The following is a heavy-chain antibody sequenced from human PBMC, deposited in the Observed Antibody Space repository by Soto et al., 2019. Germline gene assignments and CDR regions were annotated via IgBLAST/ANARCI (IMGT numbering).Heavy chain of an antibody. CDR1: GYTFTNYG. CDR3: ATTNRAGWSIH. D-gene: IGHD6-19*01. Sequence: QVQLVQSGAEVKKPGASVKVSCKASGYTFTNYGIVWVRQAPGRGLEWMGWISAYNTNADYAQMFQGRVTMPANTSSSTAYMELWSLRSDDTAVYYCATTNRAGWSIHWGQGTLVTVSS. V-gene: IGHV1-18*01. CDR2: ISAYNTNA. J-gene: IGHJ4*02.